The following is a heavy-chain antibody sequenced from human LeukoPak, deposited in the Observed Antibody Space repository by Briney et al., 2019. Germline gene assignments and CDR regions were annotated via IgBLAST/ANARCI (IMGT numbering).Heavy chain of an antibody. V-gene: IGHV1-3*02. CDR3: ARSDSYTWFDP. D-gene: IGHD2-15*01. CDR1: GYTFTSYA. Sequence: ASVKVSCKASGYTFTSYAMHWVRQAPGQRLEWMGWSNAGNGNTKYSQEFQGRVTMTRDTSISTVYVELSRLRSDDTAVYYCARSDSYTWFDPWGQGTLVTVSS. CDR2: SNAGNGNT. J-gene: IGHJ5*02.